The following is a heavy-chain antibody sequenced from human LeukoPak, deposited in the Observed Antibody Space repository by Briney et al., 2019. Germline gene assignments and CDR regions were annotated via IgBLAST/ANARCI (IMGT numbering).Heavy chain of an antibody. Sequence: GGSLRLSCAASGFTFSSYAMSWVRQAPGKGLQWVSGISQSGDSTNYADSVKGRFTISRDNSKNTLYLQMNSLRADDTAVYYCAKCEAYYYDSSGYYEGYFDLWGRGTLVTVSS. CDR2: ISQSGDST. CDR3: AKCEAYYYDSSGYYEGYFDL. J-gene: IGHJ2*01. D-gene: IGHD3-22*01. CDR1: GFTFSSYA. V-gene: IGHV3-23*01.